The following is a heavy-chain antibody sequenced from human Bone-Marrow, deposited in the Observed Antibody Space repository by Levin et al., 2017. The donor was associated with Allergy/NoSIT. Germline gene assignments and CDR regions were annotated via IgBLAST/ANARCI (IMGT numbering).Heavy chain of an antibody. CDR1: GGSISSSSYY. Sequence: SQTLSLTCTVSGGSISSSSYYWGWIRQPPGKGLEWIGSIYYSGSTYYNPSLKSRVTISVDTSKNQFSLKLSSVTAADTAVYYCARQRRSGSFHYYYYYMDVWGKGTTVTVSS. CDR3: ARQRRSGSFHYYYYYMDV. J-gene: IGHJ6*03. CDR2: IYYSGST. D-gene: IGHD3-10*01. V-gene: IGHV4-39*01.